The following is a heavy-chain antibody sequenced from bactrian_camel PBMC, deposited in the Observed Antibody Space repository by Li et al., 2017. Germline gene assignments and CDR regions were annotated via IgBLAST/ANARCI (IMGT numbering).Heavy chain of an antibody. CDR3: AAVRYGVTWCPLCRARSADFGY. V-gene: IGHV3S55*01. J-gene: IGHJ6*01. CDR2: LDSDGSI. Sequence: VQLVESGGGSVQAGGSLTLSCGFSGLRLVWYRQAPENQCEWVSTLDSDGSIYYRDTVKGRFAISRNNAKNTLYLKMSSLKPEDTAMYYCAAVRYGVTWCPLCRARSADFGYWGQGTQVTVS. D-gene: IGHD6*01. CDR1: GLR.